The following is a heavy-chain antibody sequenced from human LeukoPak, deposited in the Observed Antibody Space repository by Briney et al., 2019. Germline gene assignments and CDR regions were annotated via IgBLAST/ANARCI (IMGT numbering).Heavy chain of an antibody. CDR3: ARAFPTVTTFDY. Sequence: SGPALLKPTQTLTLTCTFSGFSLSTSGMCVSWIRQPPGKALEWLSRIDWDDDKYYSTSLKTRLTISRDTSKNQVVLTMTNMDPVATATYYCARAFPTVTTFDYWGQGTLVTVSS. J-gene: IGHJ4*02. D-gene: IGHD4-17*01. CDR1: GFSLSTSGMC. V-gene: IGHV2-70*11. CDR2: IDWDDDK.